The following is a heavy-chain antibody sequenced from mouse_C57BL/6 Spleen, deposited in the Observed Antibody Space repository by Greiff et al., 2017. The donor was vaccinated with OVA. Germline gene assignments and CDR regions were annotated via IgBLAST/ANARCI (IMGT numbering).Heavy chain of an antibody. CDR3: ARPRGQYYFDY. CDR2: ISSGSSTI. V-gene: IGHV5-17*01. CDR1: GFTFSDYG. Sequence: DVQLVESGGGLVKPGGSLKLSCAASGFTFSDYGMHWVRQAPEKGLEWVAYISSGSSTIYYADTVKGRFTISRDNAKNTLFLQMTSLRSEDTAMYYCARPRGQYYFDYWGQGTTLTVSS. D-gene: IGHD3-3*01. J-gene: IGHJ2*01.